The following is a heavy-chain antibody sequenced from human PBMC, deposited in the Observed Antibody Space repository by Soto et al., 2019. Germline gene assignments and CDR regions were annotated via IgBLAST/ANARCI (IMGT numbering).Heavy chain of an antibody. V-gene: IGHV3-23*01. Sequence: PGGSLRLSCAASGFTFSNYAMTWVRQAPGEGPEWVSGITADGGGAYYADSVKGRFTISRDNSKNTLYLQMNSLRAEDTAVYYCAKDPPVVVPAAVAPADYWGQGTLVTVSS. CDR1: GFTFSNYA. CDR2: ITADGGGA. D-gene: IGHD2-2*01. J-gene: IGHJ4*02. CDR3: AKDPPVVVPAAVAPADY.